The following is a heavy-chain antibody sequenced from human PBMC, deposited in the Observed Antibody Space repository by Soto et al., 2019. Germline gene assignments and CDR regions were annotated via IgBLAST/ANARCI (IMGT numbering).Heavy chain of an antibody. Sequence: QVQLVQSGAEVKKPGASVKVSWKASGYTFTSYGISWVRQAPGQGLEWMGWISAYNGNTNYAQKLQGRVTMTTDTSTSTAYMELRSLRSDDTAVYYCARVPAANGGYYYYYGMDVWGQGTTVTVSS. J-gene: IGHJ6*02. CDR3: ARVPAANGGYYYYYGMDV. V-gene: IGHV1-18*01. CDR1: GYTFTSYG. D-gene: IGHD2-2*01. CDR2: ISAYNGNT.